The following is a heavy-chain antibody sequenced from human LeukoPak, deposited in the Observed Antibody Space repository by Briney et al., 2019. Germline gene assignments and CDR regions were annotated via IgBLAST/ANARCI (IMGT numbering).Heavy chain of an antibody. J-gene: IGHJ1*01. Sequence: SETLSLTCTVSGGSISSYYWSWIRQPPGKGLEGVGYIYYSGSTNYNPSLTSRVTISVDTSKNQFSLKLSSVPAADTAVYYCARVPYGDYVGYFQHWGQGTLVTVSS. CDR2: IYYSGST. D-gene: IGHD4-17*01. CDR1: GGSISSYY. CDR3: ARVPYGDYVGYFQH. V-gene: IGHV4-59*01.